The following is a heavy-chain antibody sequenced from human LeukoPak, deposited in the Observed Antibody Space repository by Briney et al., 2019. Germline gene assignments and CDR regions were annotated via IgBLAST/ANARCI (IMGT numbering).Heavy chain of an antibody. Sequence: SETLSLTCTVSGGSISSGGYYWSWIRQPPGKGLEWIGYIYHSGSTYYNPSLKSRVTISVDRSKNQFSLKLSSVTAADTAVYYCASSDIVVVVAAKWGQGTLVTVSS. CDR2: IYHSGST. CDR3: ASSDIVVVVAAK. J-gene: IGHJ4*02. V-gene: IGHV4-30-2*01. D-gene: IGHD2-15*01. CDR1: GGSISSGGYY.